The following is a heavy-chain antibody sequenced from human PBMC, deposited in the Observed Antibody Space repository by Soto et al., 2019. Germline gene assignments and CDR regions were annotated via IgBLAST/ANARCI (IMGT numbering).Heavy chain of an antibody. V-gene: IGHV4-34*01. CDR1: GGSFSGYY. J-gene: IGHJ4*02. Sequence: PSETLSLTCAVYGGSFSGYYWIWIRQPPGKGLEWIGEINHSGSTNYNPSLKSRVTISVDTSKNQFSLKLSSVTAADTAVYYCARAQQLVLLGFYFDYWAQGTLVTVSS. CDR2: INHSGST. D-gene: IGHD6-13*01. CDR3: ARAQQLVLLGFYFDY.